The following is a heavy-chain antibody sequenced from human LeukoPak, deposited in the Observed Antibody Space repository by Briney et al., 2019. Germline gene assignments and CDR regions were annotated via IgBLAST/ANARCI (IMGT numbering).Heavy chain of an antibody. CDR2: IYYSGST. CDR3: ARVRTVVTPSTFDY. D-gene: IGHD4-23*01. V-gene: IGHV4-39*07. Sequence: SETLSLTCTVSGGSISSSSYYWGWIRQPPEKGLEWIGSIYYSGSTYYNPSLKSRVTISVDTSKNQFSLKLSSVTAADTAVYYCARVRTVVTPSTFDYWGQGTLVTVSS. CDR1: GGSISSSSYY. J-gene: IGHJ4*02.